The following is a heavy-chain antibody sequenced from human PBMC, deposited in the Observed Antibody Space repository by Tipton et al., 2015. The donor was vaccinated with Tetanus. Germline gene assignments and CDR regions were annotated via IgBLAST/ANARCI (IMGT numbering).Heavy chain of an antibody. CDR3: ARATNDYDKKGPFDY. CDR2: VSYSGRT. Sequence: TLSLTCIVSGGSLRSSDYYGAWVRQSPVKGLEWIGSVSYSGRTYYNPSLKSRVTMSVDTSKKDFSVRLTSVTAADTAVYYCARATNDYDKKGPFDYWGQGARVIVSS. V-gene: IGHV4-39*02. CDR1: GGSLRSSDYY. J-gene: IGHJ4*02. D-gene: IGHD3-16*01.